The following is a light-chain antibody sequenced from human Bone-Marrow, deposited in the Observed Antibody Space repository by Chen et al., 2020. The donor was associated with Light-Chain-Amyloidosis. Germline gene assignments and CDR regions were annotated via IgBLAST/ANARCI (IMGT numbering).Light chain of an antibody. CDR1: DLPTKY. Sequence: SYELTQPPSVSVSPGQTARITCSGDDLPTKYAYWYQQKPGQAPVLVIHRDTERPSGSSERFSGSSSVTTATLTISGVQAEDEADYHCQSADSSGTYEVIFGGGIKLTVL. CDR3: QSADSSGTYEVI. CDR2: RDT. J-gene: IGLJ2*01. V-gene: IGLV3-25*03.